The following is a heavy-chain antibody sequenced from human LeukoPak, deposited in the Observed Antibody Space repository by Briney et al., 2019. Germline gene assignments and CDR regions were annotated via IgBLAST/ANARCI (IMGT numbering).Heavy chain of an antibody. J-gene: IGHJ4*02. V-gene: IGHV1-18*01. CDR1: GYTFTSYG. CDR2: ISAYNGNT. Sequence: ASVKVSCKASGYTFTSYGISWVRQAPGQGLEWMGWISAYNGNTNYAQKLQGRVTMTTNTSTSTAHMELRSLRSDDTAVYYCARVALVYSGYEGYDYWGQGTLVTVSS. CDR3: ARVALVYSGYEGYDY. D-gene: IGHD5-12*01.